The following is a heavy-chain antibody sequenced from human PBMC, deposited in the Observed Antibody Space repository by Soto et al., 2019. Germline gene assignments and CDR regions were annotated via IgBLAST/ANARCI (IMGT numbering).Heavy chain of an antibody. CDR3: ARDEGVGSGWFDAFDI. CDR1: GFTFSSYG. CDR2: IWYDGSNK. V-gene: IGHV3-33*01. J-gene: IGHJ3*02. D-gene: IGHD6-19*01. Sequence: ESGGGVVQPGRSLRLSCAASGFTFSSYGMHWVRQAPGKGLEWVAVIWYDGSNKYYADSVKGRFTISRDNSKNTLYLQMNSLRAEDTAVYYCARDEGVGSGWFDAFDIWGQGTMVTVSS.